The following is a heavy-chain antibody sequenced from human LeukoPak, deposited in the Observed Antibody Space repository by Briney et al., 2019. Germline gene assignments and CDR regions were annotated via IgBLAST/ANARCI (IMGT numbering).Heavy chain of an antibody. V-gene: IGHV3-23*01. Sequence: GGSLRLSCAASGFTFPSYAMSWVRQAPGRGLEWVSVISGSGDSTYYADSVKGRFTISRNNSKNTLYMQMSSLRAEDTATYYCATGDGSGTNYFYYYGMDVWGQGTRVTVSS. J-gene: IGHJ6*02. CDR1: GFTFPSYA. CDR2: ISGSGDST. D-gene: IGHD3-10*01. CDR3: ATGDGSGTNYFYYYGMDV.